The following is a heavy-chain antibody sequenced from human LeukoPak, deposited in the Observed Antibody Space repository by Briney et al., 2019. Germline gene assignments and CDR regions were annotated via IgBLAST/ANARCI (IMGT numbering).Heavy chain of an antibody. Sequence: PLETLSLTCTVSGGSISSYYWSWIRQPPGKGLEWIGYIYYSGSTNYNPSLKSRVTISVDTSKNQFSLKLRSLTAADTAVYYCARHASWFDPWGQGTLVTVSS. J-gene: IGHJ5*02. V-gene: IGHV4-59*08. CDR3: ARHASWFDP. CDR1: GGSISSYY. CDR2: IYYSGST.